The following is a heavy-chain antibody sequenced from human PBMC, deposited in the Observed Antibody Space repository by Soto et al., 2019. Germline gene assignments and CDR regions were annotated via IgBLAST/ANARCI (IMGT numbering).Heavy chain of an antibody. J-gene: IGHJ5*02. V-gene: IGHV6-1*01. CDR3: ARSLAAAATYNWFDS. D-gene: IGHD6-13*01. Sequence: SQTLSLTCAISGDSVSSNSAAWNWIRQSPSRGLEWLGRTYYRSKWYNDYAVSMKSRITVNPDTSRNQFSLQLNSVTPEDTAVYYCARSLAAAATYNWFDSWGQGILVTVSS. CDR1: GDSVSSNSAA. CDR2: TYYRSKWYN.